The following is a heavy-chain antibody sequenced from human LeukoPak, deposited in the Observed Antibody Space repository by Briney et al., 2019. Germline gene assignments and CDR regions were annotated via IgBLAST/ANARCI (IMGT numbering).Heavy chain of an antibody. CDR2: ISYDGSNK. J-gene: IGHJ4*01. Sequence: PGGSLRLSCAASGFTFSSYAMHWVRQAPGKGLEWVAVISYDGSNKYYADSVKGRFTISRDNSKNTLYLQMNSLRAEDTAVYYGGKAANYGPFDYWAKEP. V-gene: IGHV3-30-3*02. CDR1: GFTFSSYA. D-gene: IGHD4-17*01. CDR3: GKAANYGPFDY.